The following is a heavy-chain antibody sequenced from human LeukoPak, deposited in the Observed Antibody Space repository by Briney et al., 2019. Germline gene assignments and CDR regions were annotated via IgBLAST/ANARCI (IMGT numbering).Heavy chain of an antibody. J-gene: IGHJ4*02. Sequence: ASVKVSCKASGGTFSSYAISWVRQAPGQGLEWMGGIIPIFGTANYAQKFQGRVTITADESTSTAYMELSSLTSEDTAVYFCARVEGKAATMGDWGQGTLVTVSS. V-gene: IGHV1-69*13. CDR3: ARVEGKAATMGD. CDR2: IIPIFGTA. CDR1: GGTFSSYA. D-gene: IGHD5-12*01.